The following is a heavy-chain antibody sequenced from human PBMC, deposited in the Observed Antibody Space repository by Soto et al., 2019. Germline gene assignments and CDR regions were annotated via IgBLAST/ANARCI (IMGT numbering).Heavy chain of an antibody. CDR2: IYHSGYT. V-gene: IGHV4-30-2*01. J-gene: IGHJ6*02. Sequence: QLQLQESGSGLVKPSQTLSLTCAVSGGSISSGGYSWIWIRQPPGKGLEWIGYIYHSGYTYYNPSLKSGVTMSVDRSKNQFSLTLSSVTAADTAVYYCARAHYGDYGYGMDVWGQGTTVTVSS. CDR3: ARAHYGDYGYGMDV. CDR1: GGSISSGGYS. D-gene: IGHD4-17*01.